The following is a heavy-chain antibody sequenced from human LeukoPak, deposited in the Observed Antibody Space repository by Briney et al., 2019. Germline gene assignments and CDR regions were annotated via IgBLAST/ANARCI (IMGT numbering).Heavy chain of an antibody. Sequence: GGSLRLSCAASGFTFSSYWMTWVRQAPGKGLEWVANIKQDGSEKYYVDSVKGRFTISRGNAKNSLYLQMNSLRAEDTAVYSCARVVWEYDAFDIWGQGTMVTVSS. V-gene: IGHV3-7*04. D-gene: IGHD1-26*01. CDR1: GFTFSSYW. CDR3: ARVVWEYDAFDI. CDR2: IKQDGSEK. J-gene: IGHJ3*02.